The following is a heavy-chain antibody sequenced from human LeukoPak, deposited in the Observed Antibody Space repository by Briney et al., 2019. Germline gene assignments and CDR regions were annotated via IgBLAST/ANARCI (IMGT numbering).Heavy chain of an antibody. CDR2: INPNSGGT. Sequence: ASEKVSCKASGYTFTGYYMHWVRQAPGQGLEWMGWINPNSGGTNYAQKFQGRVTMTRDTSISTAYMELSRLRSDDTAVYYCARRASRGDYYMDVWGKGTTVTVSS. D-gene: IGHD6-13*01. CDR3: ARRASRGDYYMDV. V-gene: IGHV1-2*02. CDR1: GYTFTGYY. J-gene: IGHJ6*03.